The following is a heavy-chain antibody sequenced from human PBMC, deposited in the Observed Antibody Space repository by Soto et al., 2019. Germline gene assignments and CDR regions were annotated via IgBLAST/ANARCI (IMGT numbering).Heavy chain of an antibody. CDR3: ARGRSNVPDRRGIGYYGLDV. CDR1: GGSISSGGHY. J-gene: IGHJ6*02. D-gene: IGHD3-3*01. CDR2: ISYSGTT. Sequence: QMQLQESGPGLVKPSQTLSLTCAVSGGSISSGGHYWSWIRQHPGKGLEFIGYISYSGTTSYNPSLESRVTISVDMSKIQFSLSLNSVTAADSAVYHCARGRSNVPDRRGIGYYGLDVWGQGTTVTVSS. V-gene: IGHV4-31*11.